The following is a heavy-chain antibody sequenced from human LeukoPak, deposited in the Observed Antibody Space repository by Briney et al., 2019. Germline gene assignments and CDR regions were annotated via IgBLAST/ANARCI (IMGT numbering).Heavy chain of an antibody. CDR1: GFTFSSYA. Sequence: GGSLRLSCAASGFTFSSYAMSWVRQAPGKGLEWVSAISGSGGNTNYADSVKGRFTISRDNSKNTLYMQINSLRAEDTALYYCAKRSGDSSGWFDSWGQGTLVTVSS. D-gene: IGHD6-19*01. CDR2: ISGSGGNT. CDR3: AKRSGDSSGWFDS. V-gene: IGHV3-23*01. J-gene: IGHJ5*01.